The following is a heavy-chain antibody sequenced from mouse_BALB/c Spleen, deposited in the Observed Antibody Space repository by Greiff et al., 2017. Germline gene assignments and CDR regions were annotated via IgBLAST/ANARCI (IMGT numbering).Heavy chain of an antibody. V-gene: IGHV1-54*01. Sequence: QVQLQHSGAELVRPGTSVKVSCKASGYAFTNYLIEWVKQRPGQGLEWIGVINPGSGGTNYNEKFKGKATLTADKSSSIAYMQLSSLTSDDSAVYFCALIYYGNSYAMDYWGQGTSVTVSS. CDR1: GYAFTNYL. D-gene: IGHD2-1*01. CDR2: INPGSGGT. CDR3: ALIYYGNSYAMDY. J-gene: IGHJ4*01.